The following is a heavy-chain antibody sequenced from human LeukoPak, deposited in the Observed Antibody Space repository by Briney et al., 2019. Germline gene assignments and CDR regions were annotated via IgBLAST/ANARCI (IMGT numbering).Heavy chain of an antibody. CDR2: IYSGGST. D-gene: IGHD3-16*01. CDR1: GFTVSSNY. Sequence: PGGSLRLSCAASGFTVSSNYMSWVRQAPGKGLEWVSVIYSGGSTCYADSVKGRFTISRDNSKNTLYLQMNSLRAEDTAVYYCARDRRETMITFGGVMTAGWFDPWGQGTLVTVSS. V-gene: IGHV3-53*01. J-gene: IGHJ5*02. CDR3: ARDRRETMITFGGVMTAGWFDP.